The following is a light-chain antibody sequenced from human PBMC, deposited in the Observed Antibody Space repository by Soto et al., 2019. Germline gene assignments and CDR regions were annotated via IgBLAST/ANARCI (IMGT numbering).Light chain of an antibody. CDR1: NSNIESNT. CDR2: SNN. V-gene: IGLV1-44*01. Sequence: QSVLTQPPSASGTPGQRVTISCSGSNSNIESNTVNWYQQLPGTAPKLLIYSNNQRPSGVPHRFSGSKSGTSASLAISGLQSDDEADYYCAAWDDSLNGHVVFGGGTKLTVL. CDR3: AAWDDSLNGHVV. J-gene: IGLJ2*01.